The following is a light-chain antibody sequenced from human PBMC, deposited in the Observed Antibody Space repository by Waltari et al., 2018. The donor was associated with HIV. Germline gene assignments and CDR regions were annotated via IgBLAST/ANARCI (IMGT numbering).Light chain of an antibody. CDR2: EVS. Sequence: QSAFTQPPSPPGSPGPSLPIPCTGSTGTVGGTHDSSWYHQHPGKAPKLMIYEVSKRPSGVPDRFSGSKSGNTASLTVSGLQAEDEADYYCSSYAYRGSRVAFGGGTKLTVL. V-gene: IGLV2-8*01. CDR1: TGTVGGTHD. CDR3: SSYAYRGSRVA. J-gene: IGLJ2*01.